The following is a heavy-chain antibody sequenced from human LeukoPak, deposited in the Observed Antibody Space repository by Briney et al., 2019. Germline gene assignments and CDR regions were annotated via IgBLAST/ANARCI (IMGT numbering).Heavy chain of an antibody. V-gene: IGHV4-39*07. CDR1: GGSINSSSYS. CDR2: IYYSGST. CDR3: ARVKQLVLQEIDY. J-gene: IGHJ4*02. D-gene: IGHD6-6*01. Sequence: SETLSLTCTVSGGSINSSSYSWDWIRQPPGKGLEWIGSIYYSGSTYYNPSLKSRVTISVDTSKNQFSLKLSSVTAADTAVYYCARVKQLVLQEIDYWGQGTLVTVSS.